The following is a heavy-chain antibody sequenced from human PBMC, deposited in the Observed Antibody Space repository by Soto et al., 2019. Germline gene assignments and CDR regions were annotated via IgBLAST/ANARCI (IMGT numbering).Heavy chain of an antibody. CDR2: IDPGTSYS. Sequence: PGESLKISFQGSGYSFNTYLISWVRQVPGKGLEWMGRIDPGTSYSNYSPSFEGHVTISVDKSKSTAFLQWSSLKASDTAMYYCARHPTLNESRVWSGFDPWGQGIRFTVSS. J-gene: IGHJ5*02. CDR3: ARHPTLNESRVWSGFDP. V-gene: IGHV5-10-1*01. D-gene: IGHD3-3*01. CDR1: GYSFNTYL.